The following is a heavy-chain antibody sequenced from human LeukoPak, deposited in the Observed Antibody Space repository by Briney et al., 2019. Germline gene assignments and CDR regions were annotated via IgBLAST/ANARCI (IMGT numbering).Heavy chain of an antibody. CDR1: GFSFSSYG. V-gene: IGHV3-33*06. CDR2: IWSDGSNK. CDR3: SKDREVIGSDWFDH. Sequence: GRSLRLSRAPSGFSFSSYGMHWLRQAPGKGLEWVAVIWSDGSNKDYADSVKGRFTISRDNSKNTLYLEMNRLRAEDTAVYYCSKDREVIGSDWFDHWGQGTLVSVSS. J-gene: IGHJ5*02. D-gene: IGHD3-10*01.